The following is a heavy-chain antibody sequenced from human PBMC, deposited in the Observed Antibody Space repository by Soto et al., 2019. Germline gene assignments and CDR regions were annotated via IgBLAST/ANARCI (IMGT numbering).Heavy chain of an antibody. CDR1: GFTFINYA. D-gene: IGHD6-13*01. J-gene: IGHJ4*02. CDR3: AKGQYAAAGGFDY. CDR2: IGGGDGST. Sequence: EVQLLESGGGLVQPGGSLRLSCAASGFTFINYAMSWVRQAPGKGLEWVSTIGGGDGSTYYADSVKGRFTISRDNSNSALYLQMNSLRVGDTAIYYCAKGQYAAAGGFDYWGQGTLVTVSS. V-gene: IGHV3-23*01.